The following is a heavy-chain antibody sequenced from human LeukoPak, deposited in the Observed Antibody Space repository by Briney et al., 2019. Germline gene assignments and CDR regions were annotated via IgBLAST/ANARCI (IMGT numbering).Heavy chain of an antibody. CDR2: INSDGSST. Sequence: GGSLRLSCAASGFTFSSYWMHWVRHAPGKGLVWVSRINSDGSSTSYADSVKGRFTISRDNAENTLYLQMNSLRAEDTAVYYCAREAVAGTWDWFDPWGQGTLVTVSS. CDR3: AREAVAGTWDWFDP. D-gene: IGHD6-19*01. V-gene: IGHV3-74*01. J-gene: IGHJ5*02. CDR1: GFTFSSYW.